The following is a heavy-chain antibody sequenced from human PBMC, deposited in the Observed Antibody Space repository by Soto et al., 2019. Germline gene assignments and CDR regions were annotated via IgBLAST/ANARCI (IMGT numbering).Heavy chain of an antibody. V-gene: IGHV3-23*01. CDR2: ISPNGQGI. D-gene: IGHD3-22*01. J-gene: IGHJ4*02. CDR3: ARDPNYYDSSAPD. Sequence: PGGSLRLSCGVSGFTVTSNGVSWVRQAPGKGLEWVAAISPNGQGIWYADSVKGRFTISRDNSKYTLYLQMNSLRAEDTAVYYCARDPNYYDSSAPDWGQGTLVTVSS. CDR1: GFTVTSNG.